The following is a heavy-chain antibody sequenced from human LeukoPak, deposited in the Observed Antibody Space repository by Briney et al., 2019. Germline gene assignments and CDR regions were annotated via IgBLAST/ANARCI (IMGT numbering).Heavy chain of an antibody. Sequence: SETLSLTCTVSGYSISSSYYWGWIRQPPGKGLEWIGSIYHSGNTYHNPSLKSRVTISVDKSKNQFSLKLSSVTAADTAVYYCARRQGIVVVPAMGFDPWGQGTLVTVSS. D-gene: IGHD2-2*01. V-gene: IGHV4-38-2*02. CDR2: IYHSGNT. CDR3: ARRQGIVVVPAMGFDP. CDR1: GYSISSSYY. J-gene: IGHJ5*02.